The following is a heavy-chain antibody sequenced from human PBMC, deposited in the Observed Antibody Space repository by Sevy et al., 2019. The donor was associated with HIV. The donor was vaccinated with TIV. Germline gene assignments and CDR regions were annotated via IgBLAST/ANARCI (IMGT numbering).Heavy chain of an antibody. J-gene: IGHJ4*02. Sequence: GGSLRLSCAASGFTFSKYSMSWVRQPPGKGLEWVSTLSFGCGEINYGASVKGRFTISRDNSKSSVYLQMNNLRPEDTAVYYCAREGCTKPHDYWGQGTLVTVSS. D-gene: IGHD2-8*01. CDR3: AREGCTKPHDY. CDR2: LSFGCGEI. V-gene: IGHV3-23*01. CDR1: GFTFSKYS.